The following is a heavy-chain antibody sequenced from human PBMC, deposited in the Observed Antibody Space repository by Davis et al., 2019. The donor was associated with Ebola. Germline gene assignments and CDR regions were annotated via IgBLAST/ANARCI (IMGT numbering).Heavy chain of an antibody. V-gene: IGHV3-73*01. CDR3: TATRSAGSDY. Sequence: WGSLRLSCAASGFTFSGSAMHWVRQAFGKGLEWVCRMKSKANGYATVYAASVKGRFTISRDDSKNTAYLQMNSLKTEDTAGYYCTATRSAGSDYWGQGTLVTVSS. CDR1: GFTFSGSA. J-gene: IGHJ4*02. D-gene: IGHD1-14*01. CDR2: MKSKANGYAT.